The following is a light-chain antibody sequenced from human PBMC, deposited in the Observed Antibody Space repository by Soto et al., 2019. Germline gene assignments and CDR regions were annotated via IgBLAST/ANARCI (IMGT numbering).Light chain of an antibody. CDR3: QQRSNWPPKWT. J-gene: IGKJ1*01. CDR2: GAS. Sequence: EIVMTQSPATLSVSPGERATLSCRASQSVSSNLAWYQQKPGQAPRLLIYGASTRATGIPARFSGSGSGTEFTLTISSLQSEDFAVYYCQQRSNWPPKWTFGQGTKVDIK. CDR1: QSVSSN. V-gene: IGKV3-15*01.